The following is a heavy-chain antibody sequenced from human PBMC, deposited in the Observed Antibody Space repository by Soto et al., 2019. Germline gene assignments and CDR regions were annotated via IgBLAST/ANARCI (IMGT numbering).Heavy chain of an antibody. J-gene: IGHJ6*02. V-gene: IGHV3-30-3*01. CDR1: GFTFSSYA. CDR2: ISYDGSNK. D-gene: IGHD3-9*01. Sequence: PGGSLRISCAASGFTFSSYAMHWVRQAPGKGLEWVAVISYDGSNKYYADSVKGRFTISRDNSKNTLYLQMNSLRAEDTAVYYCARDGTSGGYFDWLLTTLYYHYGMDVWGQGTTVTVSS. CDR3: ARDGTSGGYFDWLLTTLYYHYGMDV.